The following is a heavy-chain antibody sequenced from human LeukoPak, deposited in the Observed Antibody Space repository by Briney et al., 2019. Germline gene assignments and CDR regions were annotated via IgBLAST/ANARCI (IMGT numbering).Heavy chain of an antibody. CDR3: ARGPSGAWGSYRAYDY. V-gene: IGHV4-4*07. CDR1: GGSISSYY. Sequence: PSETLSLTCTVSGGSISSYYWSWIRQPAGKGLEWIGRIHTSGSTNYNPSLKSRVTMSVDTSKNQFSLKLSSVTAADTAVYYCARGPSGAWGSYRAYDYWGQGTLVTVSS. D-gene: IGHD3-16*02. CDR2: IHTSGST. J-gene: IGHJ4*02.